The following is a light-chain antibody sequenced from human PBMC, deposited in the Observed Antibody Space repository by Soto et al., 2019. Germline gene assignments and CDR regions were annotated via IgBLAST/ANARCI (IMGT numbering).Light chain of an antibody. V-gene: IGKV3-20*01. CDR2: AAS. Sequence: EVVLTQSPGTLSLSPGETATLSCRASQTISTNYLAWYQQKPGQAPRLLLYAASNRLTGIPDRFSGSGSGTAFTLTISRLEPEDFALYYCQQYGRTFGQGTRLEIK. CDR3: QQYGRT. J-gene: IGKJ5*01. CDR1: QTISTNY.